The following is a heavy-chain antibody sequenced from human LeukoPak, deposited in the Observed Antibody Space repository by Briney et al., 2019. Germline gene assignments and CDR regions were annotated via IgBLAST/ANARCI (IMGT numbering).Heavy chain of an antibody. CDR2: ISSSSNYI. Sequence: GGSLRLSCAASGFTFSSYSMNWVRQAPGKGLEWVSSISSSSNYIYYADSVKGRFTISRDNAKNSLYLQMNSLRAEDTAVYYCARAYGDYGQRLFDYWGQGTLVTVSS. CDR3: ARAYGDYGQRLFDY. CDR1: GFTFSSYS. D-gene: IGHD4-17*01. V-gene: IGHV3-21*01. J-gene: IGHJ4*02.